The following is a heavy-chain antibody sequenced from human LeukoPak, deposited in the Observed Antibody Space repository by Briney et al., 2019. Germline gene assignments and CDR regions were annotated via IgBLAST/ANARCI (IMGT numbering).Heavy chain of an antibody. CDR1: GYTFTSYD. Sequence: ASVKVSCKASGYTFTSYDINWVRQATGQGLEWMGWMNPNSGNTGYAQKFQGRVTMTEDTSTDTAYMELSSLRSEDTAVYYCATLNFISGSHHWGQGTLVTVSS. D-gene: IGHD1-26*01. J-gene: IGHJ4*02. CDR3: ATLNFISGSHH. CDR2: MNPNSGNT. V-gene: IGHV1-8*01.